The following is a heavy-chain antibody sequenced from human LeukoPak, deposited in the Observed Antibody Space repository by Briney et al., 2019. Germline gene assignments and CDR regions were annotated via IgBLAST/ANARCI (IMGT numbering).Heavy chain of an antibody. CDR3: ATADKWEPLDY. Sequence: ASVKVSCKVSGASLSETSIHWVRQAPGQWLEWMGGFDPEDGESIFARRFQGRFSMTEDTSTDTAYMELRSLRPEDTAVYYCATADKWEPLDYWGQGTLVTVSS. D-gene: IGHD1-26*01. CDR1: GASLSETS. V-gene: IGHV1-24*01. J-gene: IGHJ4*02. CDR2: FDPEDGES.